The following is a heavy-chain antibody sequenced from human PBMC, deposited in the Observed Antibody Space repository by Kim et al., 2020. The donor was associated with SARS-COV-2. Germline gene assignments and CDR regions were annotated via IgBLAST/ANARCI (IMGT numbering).Heavy chain of an antibody. V-gene: IGHV3-30*18. CDR1: GFTFSSYG. Sequence: GGSLRLSCAASGFTFSSYGMHWVRQAPGKGPEWVAVISYDGSNKYYADSVKGRFTISRDNSKNTLYLQMNSLRVEDTAVYYCAKDRKIVIVSAASMDVWG. CDR2: ISYDGSNK. CDR3: AKDRKIVIVSAASMDV. J-gene: IGHJ6*01. D-gene: IGHD2-2*01.